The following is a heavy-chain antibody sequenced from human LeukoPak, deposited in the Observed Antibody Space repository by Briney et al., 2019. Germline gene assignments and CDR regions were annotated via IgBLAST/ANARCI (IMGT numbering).Heavy chain of an antibody. D-gene: IGHD5-12*01. CDR1: GYTFTSYH. J-gene: IGHJ3*02. CDR3: ARGSGLATIRGACDN. CDR2: INPSSGGT. V-gene: IGHV1-46*01. Sequence: GASAKVSCKASGYTFTSYHMHWVRQAPGQRLEWMGIINPSSGGTSNAQKFQGRVTMTRDTSTSTINMELRSLRSEDTAVYHCARGSGLATIRGACDNWGLGTMVTVSS.